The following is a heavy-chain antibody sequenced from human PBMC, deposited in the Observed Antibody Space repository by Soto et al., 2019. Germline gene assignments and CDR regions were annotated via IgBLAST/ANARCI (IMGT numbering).Heavy chain of an antibody. J-gene: IGHJ2*01. CDR1: GFTFSSYS. CDR3: ARENGEIYWYFDL. Sequence: EVQLVESGGGLVMPGGSLRLSCAASGFTFSSYSMNWVRQAPGKGLEWVSSISSSSSYIYYADSVKGRFTISRDNAKNSLYLQMNSQRAEDTAVYYCARENGEIYWYFDLWGRGTLVTVSS. CDR2: ISSSSSYI. V-gene: IGHV3-21*01. D-gene: IGHD4-17*01.